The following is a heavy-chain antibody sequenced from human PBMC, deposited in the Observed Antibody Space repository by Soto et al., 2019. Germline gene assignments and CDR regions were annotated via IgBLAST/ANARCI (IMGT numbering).Heavy chain of an antibody. CDR2: INPNSGAT. CDR3: ARGGGTILAPLP. J-gene: IGHJ5*02. Sequence: ASVNVSCKSSGYTFTGYVIHWVRQAPGQGLEWMGWINPNSGATKYAQKFQGRVTLSRDTSIRTAYMELSGLKSDDTAVYYCARGGGTILAPLPWGQGTLVTVSS. D-gene: IGHD3-3*01. CDR1: GYTFTGYV. V-gene: IGHV1-2*02.